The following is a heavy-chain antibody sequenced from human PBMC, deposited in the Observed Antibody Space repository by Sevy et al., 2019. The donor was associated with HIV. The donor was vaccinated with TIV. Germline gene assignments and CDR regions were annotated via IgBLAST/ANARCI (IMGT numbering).Heavy chain of an antibody. Sequence: GGSLRLSCAAPGLFFSAYWMTWVRQVPGKGLEWVANINEDGSQINYVHSVRGRLTISRDNTKNSLYLQMNSLRVEDSATYYCVKAIYKDDSAWGQGTLVTVSS. J-gene: IGHJ4*02. CDR2: INEDGSQI. CDR3: VKAIYKDDSA. CDR1: GLFFSAYW. V-gene: IGHV3-7*03. D-gene: IGHD1-1*01.